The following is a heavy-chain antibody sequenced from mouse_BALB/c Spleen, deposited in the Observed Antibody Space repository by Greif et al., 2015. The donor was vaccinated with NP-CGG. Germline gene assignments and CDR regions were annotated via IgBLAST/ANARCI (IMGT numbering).Heavy chain of an antibody. D-gene: IGHD4-1*01. CDR2: IRDGGSYT. V-gene: IGHV5-4*02. J-gene: IGHJ2*02. CDR1: GFTFSDYY. CDR3: ARDGVTGTGFDY. Sequence: EVKVVDSGGGLVKPGGTLKLSCAASGFTFSDYYMYWVRQTPEKRLEWVATIRDGGSYTYYPDSSKWLFTISRDNANNSLYLQMSSLKSDDTALYYCARDGVTGTGFDYWGQGTSLTFSS.